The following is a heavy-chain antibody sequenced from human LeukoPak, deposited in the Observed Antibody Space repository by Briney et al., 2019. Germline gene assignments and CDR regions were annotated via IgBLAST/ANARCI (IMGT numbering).Heavy chain of an antibody. CDR2: TSAYNGNT. CDR3: AREMDYYDFWSGYYKSSYYYYYGMDV. CDR1: GYTFTSYG. D-gene: IGHD3-3*01. V-gene: IGHV1-18*01. J-gene: IGHJ6*02. Sequence: ASVKVSCKASGYTFTSYGISWVRQAPGQGLEWMGWTSAYNGNTNYAQKLQGRVTMTTDTSTSTAYMELRSLRSDDTAVYYCAREMDYYDFWSGYYKSSYYYYYGMDVWGQGTTVTVSS.